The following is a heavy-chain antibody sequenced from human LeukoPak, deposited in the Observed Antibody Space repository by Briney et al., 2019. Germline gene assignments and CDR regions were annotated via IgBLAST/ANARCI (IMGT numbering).Heavy chain of an antibody. CDR3: AREGYYDTSGYYYMDV. Sequence: GASVKVSCKASGYTFTSYDINWVRQATGQGLEWMGWMNPNSGNTGYAQKFQGRVTMTRNTSISTAYMELSSLRSEDTAVYYCAREGYYDTSGYYYMDVWGKGTTVTVSS. CDR2: MNPNSGNT. V-gene: IGHV1-8*01. CDR1: GYTFTSYD. D-gene: IGHD3-22*01. J-gene: IGHJ6*03.